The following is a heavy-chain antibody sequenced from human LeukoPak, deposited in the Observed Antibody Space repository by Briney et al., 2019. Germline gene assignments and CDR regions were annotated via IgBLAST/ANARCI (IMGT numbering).Heavy chain of an antibody. D-gene: IGHD5-12*01. J-gene: IGHJ5*02. CDR3: ASRGYSGYDGRNWFDP. CDR1: GFTFSSYA. V-gene: IGHV3-23*01. CDR2: ISGRGGST. Sequence: PGGSLRLSCAASGFTFSSYAMSWVRQAPGKGLEWVSAISGRGGSTYYADSVKGRVTISRDNSKNTLYLQMNSLRAEDTAVYYCASRGYSGYDGRNWFDPWGQGPLVTVSS.